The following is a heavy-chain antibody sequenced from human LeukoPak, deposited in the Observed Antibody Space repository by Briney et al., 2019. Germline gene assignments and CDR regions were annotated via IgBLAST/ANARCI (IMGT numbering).Heavy chain of an antibody. Sequence: PSETLSLTCTVSGGSISSYYWSWIRQPPGKGLEWIGYIYYSGGTNYNPSLKSRVTISVDTSKNQFSLKLSSVTAADTAVYYCASLLSSGWYIDYWGQGTLVTVSS. V-gene: IGHV4-59*01. CDR3: ASLLSSGWYIDY. J-gene: IGHJ4*02. CDR2: IYYSGGT. D-gene: IGHD6-19*01. CDR1: GGSISSYY.